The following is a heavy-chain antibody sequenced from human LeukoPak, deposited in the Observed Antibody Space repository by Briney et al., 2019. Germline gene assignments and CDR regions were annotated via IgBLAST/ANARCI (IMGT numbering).Heavy chain of an antibody. CDR1: GFTFSSYE. V-gene: IGHV3-48*03. Sequence: PGGSLRLSCAASGFTFSSYEMNWVRQAPGKALEWISYISSSGSTIYYADSVKGRFTISRDNAKNSLYLQMNSLRAEDTAVYYCAITADYYDSSGPPQGFDPWGQGTLVTVSS. J-gene: IGHJ5*02. CDR3: AITADYYDSSGPPQGFDP. D-gene: IGHD3-22*01. CDR2: ISSSGSTI.